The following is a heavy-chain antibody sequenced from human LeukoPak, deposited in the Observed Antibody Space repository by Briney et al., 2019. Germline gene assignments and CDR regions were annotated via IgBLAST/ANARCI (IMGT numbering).Heavy chain of an antibody. Sequence: SETLSLTCTVSGGSISSYYWSWIRQPPGKGLEWIGYIYYSGSTNYNPSLKSRVTISVDTSKNQFSLKLSSVTAADTAVYYCARQPSIAARPSYMDVWGKGTTVTVSS. V-gene: IGHV4-59*01. J-gene: IGHJ6*03. D-gene: IGHD6-6*01. CDR2: IYYSGST. CDR3: ARQPSIAARPSYMDV. CDR1: GGSISSYY.